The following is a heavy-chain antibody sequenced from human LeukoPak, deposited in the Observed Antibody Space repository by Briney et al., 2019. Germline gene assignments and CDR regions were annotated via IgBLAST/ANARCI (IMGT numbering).Heavy chain of an antibody. CDR3: ARDRDYDSSGYPYGMDV. CDR1: GGSVSSGSYY. D-gene: IGHD3-22*01. V-gene: IGHV4-61*01. Sequence: SETLSLTCTVSGGSVSSGSYYWSWIRQPPGKGLEWIGYSYYSGSTNYNPSLKSRVTISVDTSKNQFSLKLSSVTAADTAVYYCARDRDYDSSGYPYGMDVWGQGTTVTVSS. J-gene: IGHJ6*02. CDR2: SYYSGST.